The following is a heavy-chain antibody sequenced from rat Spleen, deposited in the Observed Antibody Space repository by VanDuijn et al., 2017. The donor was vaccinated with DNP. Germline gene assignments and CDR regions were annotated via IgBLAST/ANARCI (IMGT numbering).Heavy chain of an antibody. CDR2: ISTGGGNT. CDR1: GFTFSDYY. CDR3: TTDFERGY. Sequence: EVQLVESGGGLVQPGRSLKLSCAASGFTFSDYYMAWVRQAPTKGLELVASISTGGGNTYYRDSVKGRFTISRDNAKSTLYLQMNSLRSEDTATYYCTTDFERGYWGQGVMVTVSS. D-gene: IGHD1-11*01. J-gene: IGHJ2*01. V-gene: IGHV5-27*01.